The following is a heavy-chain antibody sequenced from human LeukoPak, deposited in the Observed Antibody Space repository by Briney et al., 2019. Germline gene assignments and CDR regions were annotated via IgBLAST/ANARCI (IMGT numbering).Heavy chain of an antibody. CDR1: GNTFTNNF. D-gene: IGHD3-10*01. Sequence: WASVKVSCKASGNTFTNNFMHWVRQAPGQGLEWMGLINPSGSATTYPQKLQGRVTMTRDTSTNTVYMELSSLRSEDTAVYYCATDPPTGFGSTAYWGQGTLVTVSS. CDR2: INPSGSAT. V-gene: IGHV1-46*01. CDR3: ATDPPTGFGSTAY. J-gene: IGHJ4*02.